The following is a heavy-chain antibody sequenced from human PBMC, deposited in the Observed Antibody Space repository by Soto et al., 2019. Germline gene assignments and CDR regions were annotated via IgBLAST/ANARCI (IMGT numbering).Heavy chain of an antibody. J-gene: IGHJ6*02. Sequence: SETLSLTCTVSGGSISSYYWSWIRQPPGKGLEWIGYISYSGSTNYNPSLKSRVTISVDTSKNQFSLKLSSVTAADTAVYYCAGVGYSTSYYYCYAMDVWGQGTTVTVSS. V-gene: IGHV4-59*01. D-gene: IGHD2-8*01. CDR2: ISYSGST. CDR1: GGSISSYY. CDR3: AGVGYSTSYYYCYAMDV.